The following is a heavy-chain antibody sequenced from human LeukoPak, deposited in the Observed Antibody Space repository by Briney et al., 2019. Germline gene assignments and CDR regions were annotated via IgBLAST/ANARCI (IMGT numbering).Heavy chain of an antibody. Sequence: ASVKVSCKASGYTFTGYYMHWVRQAPGQGLDWMEWINPNSGGTNYAQKFQGRVTMTRDTSISTAYMELSRLRSDDTAVYYCTIMITFGGVIVSDYWGQGTLVTVSS. J-gene: IGHJ4*02. CDR1: GYTFTGYY. D-gene: IGHD3-16*02. CDR3: TIMITFGGVIVSDY. V-gene: IGHV1-2*02. CDR2: INPNSGGT.